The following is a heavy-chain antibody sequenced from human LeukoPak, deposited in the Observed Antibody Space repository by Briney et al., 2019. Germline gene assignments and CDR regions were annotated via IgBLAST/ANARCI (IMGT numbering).Heavy chain of an antibody. Sequence: GGSLRLSCAASGFTFSSYDMHWVRQPTGKGLEWVSAIGTAGDTYYSHSVRGRFTISRENAKNSLYLHMNSLSAGDTAVYFCARGHMLTGYYNFAWFDPWGQGTLVTVSS. CDR1: GFTFSSYD. V-gene: IGHV3-13*01. CDR2: IGTAGDT. CDR3: ARGHMLTGYYNFAWFDP. J-gene: IGHJ5*02. D-gene: IGHD3-9*01.